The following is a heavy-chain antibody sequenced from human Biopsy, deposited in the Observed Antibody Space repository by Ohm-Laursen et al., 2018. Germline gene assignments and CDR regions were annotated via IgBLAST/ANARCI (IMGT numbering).Heavy chain of an antibody. CDR1: GYSFTSYY. V-gene: IGHV1-46*01. J-gene: IGHJ4*02. CDR2: INPSGSTT. CDR3: ARNTGWYGDLYYFDY. D-gene: IGHD6-19*01. Sequence: SVNASCNASGYSFTSYYMHWVRQAPGQGLEWMGMINPSGSTTSYPQIFQGRVTMTRDTSKSTVYVELSSLRSADTAVYFCARNTGWYGDLYYFDYWGQGTLVTVSS.